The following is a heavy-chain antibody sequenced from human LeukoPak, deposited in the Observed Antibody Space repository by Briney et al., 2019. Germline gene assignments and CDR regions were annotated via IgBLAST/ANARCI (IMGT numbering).Heavy chain of an antibody. CDR2: LYYSGST. CDR3: ARDCCGYRSWFDP. D-gene: IGHD6-25*01. Sequence: SETLSLTCTVFGGSISGEHFYWGWIRQPPGKGREWIVRLYYSGSTYDNSSLKSRVTISVDTSKNQFSLSLTSVTAADTAVYYCARDCCGYRSWFDPWSEGTPVSVSS. J-gene: IGHJ5*02. CDR1: GGSISGEHFY. V-gene: IGHV4-39*07.